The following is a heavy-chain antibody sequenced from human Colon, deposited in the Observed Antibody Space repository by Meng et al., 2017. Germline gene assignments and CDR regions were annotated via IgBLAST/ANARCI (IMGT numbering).Heavy chain of an antibody. V-gene: IGHV5-51*01. CDR3: ARHAQPHSSGWQFDH. Sequence: GESLKISCQASGYTFSNYWIGWVRQMPGKGLEWMGFIYPGDSDTKYNPSFQGQVTMSVDKSINTAYLQWSSLKASDSGIYYCARHAQPHSSGWQFDHWGQGSLVTVSS. CDR1: GYTFSNYW. D-gene: IGHD6-25*01. CDR2: IYPGDSDT. J-gene: IGHJ4*02.